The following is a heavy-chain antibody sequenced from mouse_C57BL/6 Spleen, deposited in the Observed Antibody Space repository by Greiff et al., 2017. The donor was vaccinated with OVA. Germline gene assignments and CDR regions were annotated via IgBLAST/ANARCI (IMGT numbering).Heavy chain of an antibody. CDR2: ISDGGSYT. V-gene: IGHV5-4*03. D-gene: IGHD3-1*01. CDR1: GFTFSSYA. CDR3: ARGGNHRGDWFAY. J-gene: IGHJ3*01. Sequence: EVMLVESGGGLVKPGGSLKLSCAASGFTFSSYAMSWVRQTPEKRLEWVATISDGGSYTYYPDNVKGRFTISSDNAKNHLYLQMSHMKSEETAMYYGARGGNHRGDWFAYWGQGTLVTVSA.